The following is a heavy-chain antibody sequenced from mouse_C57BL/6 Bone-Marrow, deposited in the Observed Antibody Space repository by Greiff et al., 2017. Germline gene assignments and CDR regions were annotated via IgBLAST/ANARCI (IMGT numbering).Heavy chain of an antibody. Sequence: QVQLQQSGAELVRPGTSVKVSCKASGYAFTNYLIEWVKQRPGQGLEWIGVINPGSGGTNYNEKFKGKATLTADKSSSTAYMQLSSLTSEDSAVYFCARSGIITTVVALDYWGQGTTLTVSS. D-gene: IGHD1-1*01. CDR1: GYAFTNYL. J-gene: IGHJ2*01. V-gene: IGHV1-54*01. CDR2: INPGSGGT. CDR3: ARSGIITTVVALDY.